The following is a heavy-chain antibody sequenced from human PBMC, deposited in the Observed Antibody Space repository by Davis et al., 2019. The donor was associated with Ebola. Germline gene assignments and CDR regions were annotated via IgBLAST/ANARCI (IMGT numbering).Heavy chain of an antibody. CDR1: GGSIINYY. J-gene: IGHJ3*01. V-gene: IGHV4-59*08. CDR3: AKNSSTDEVGRHTFGAFDL. D-gene: IGHD2-2*01. Sequence: PSKPLSLTFAVSGGSIINYYWSWIRQPPGKGLEWIEFLYYSGGPYYNPSLKSRVTISADTSRNQFSLTLTSVTAADTAVYYCAKNSSTDEVGRHTFGAFDLWGPGTKVTVSP. CDR2: LYYSGGP.